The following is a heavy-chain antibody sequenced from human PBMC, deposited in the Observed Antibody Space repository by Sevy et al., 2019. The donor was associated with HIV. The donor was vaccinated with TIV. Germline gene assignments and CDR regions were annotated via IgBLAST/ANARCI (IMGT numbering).Heavy chain of an antibody. CDR3: ARDRDYDSSGRDYFDY. Sequence: ASVKVSCKASGGTFSTYVFSWVRQAPGQGLEWMGGIFPMSGTANYAQKFQGRVTITADESTSTTYMELSSLRSEDTAVYYCARDRDYDSSGRDYFDYWGQGTLVTVSS. J-gene: IGHJ4*02. V-gene: IGHV1-69*13. D-gene: IGHD3-22*01. CDR1: GGTFSTYV. CDR2: IFPMSGTA.